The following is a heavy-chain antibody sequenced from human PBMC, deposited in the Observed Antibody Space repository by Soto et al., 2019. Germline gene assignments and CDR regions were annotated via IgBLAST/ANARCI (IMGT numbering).Heavy chain of an antibody. CDR2: ISWNSGSI. CDR3: AKDHRTTVTTRGVWYFDY. CDR1: GFTFDDYA. D-gene: IGHD4-17*01. Sequence: SLRLSCAASGFTFDDYAMHWVRQAPGKGLEWVSGISWNSGSIGYADSVKGRFTISRDNAKNSLYLQMNSLRAEDTALYYCAKDHRTTVTTRGVWYFDYWGQGTLVTSPQ. V-gene: IGHV3-9*01. J-gene: IGHJ4*02.